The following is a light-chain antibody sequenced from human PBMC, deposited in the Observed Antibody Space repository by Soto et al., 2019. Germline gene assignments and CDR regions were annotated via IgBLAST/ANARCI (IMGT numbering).Light chain of an antibody. J-gene: IGKJ4*01. V-gene: IGKV3D-20*02. CDR1: HTISSSY. CDR2: DAS. CDR3: QQRSTWPRLT. Sequence: EIVLTQSPGTLSLSPGERATLSCRASHTISSSYLAWYQQKPGQAPRLLIYDASNTATGIPARFSGSGSGTDFTLTISSLEPEDFAVYYCQQRSTWPRLTFGGGTKVDIK.